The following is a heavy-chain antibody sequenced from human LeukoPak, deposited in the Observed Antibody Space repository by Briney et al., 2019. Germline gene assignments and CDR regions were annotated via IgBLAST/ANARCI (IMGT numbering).Heavy chain of an antibody. Sequence: GGSLRLSCAASGFTFSSYAMSWVRQAPGKGLEWVSAISGSGGSTYYADSVKGRFTISRDNAKNSLYLQMNSLRPEDTAVYYCARDNWSDYLADALDIWGQGTMVTVSS. J-gene: IGHJ3*02. CDR1: GFTFSSYA. V-gene: IGHV3-23*01. D-gene: IGHD5-12*01. CDR3: ARDNWSDYLADALDI. CDR2: ISGSGGST.